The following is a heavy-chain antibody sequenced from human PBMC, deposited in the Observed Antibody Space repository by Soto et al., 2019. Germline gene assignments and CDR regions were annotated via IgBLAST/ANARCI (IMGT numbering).Heavy chain of an antibody. Sequence: QVQLVQSGAEVKKPGASVKVSCKASGYTFTSYYMHWVRQAPGQGLEWMGIINPSGGSTSYAQKFQGRGTMTRDTSTSTVYMELSSLRSEDTAVYYCARSRSVLRFLEWLFQYWGQGTLVTVSS. CDR3: ARSRSVLRFLEWLFQY. CDR2: INPSGGST. D-gene: IGHD3-3*01. V-gene: IGHV1-46*01. CDR1: GYTFTSYY. J-gene: IGHJ1*01.